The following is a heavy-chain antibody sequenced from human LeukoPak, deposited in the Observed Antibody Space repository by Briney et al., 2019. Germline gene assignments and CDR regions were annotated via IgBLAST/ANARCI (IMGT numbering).Heavy chain of an antibody. D-gene: IGHD6-13*01. CDR2: IHCTGST. J-gene: IGHJ5*02. CDR1: GGSISSYY. Sequence: PSETLSLTCTVSGGSISSYYWSWIRQSPGKGLECIGYIHCTGSTNYNPSLKSRVTISVETSKNQFSLKLKSVTAADTAVYYCARDAIAAAGTGWFDPWGQGTLVTVSS. V-gene: IGHV4-59*01. CDR3: ARDAIAAAGTGWFDP.